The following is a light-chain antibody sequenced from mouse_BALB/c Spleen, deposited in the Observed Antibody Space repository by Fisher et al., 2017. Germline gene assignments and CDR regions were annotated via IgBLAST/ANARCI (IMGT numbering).Light chain of an antibody. CDR1: SSVNY. Sequence: IVITQSPAIMSASPGEKVTMTCSASSSVNYMYWYQQKPGSSPRLLIYDTSNLASGVPVRFSGSGSGTSYSLTISRMEAEDAATYYCQQWSSYPFTFGSGTKLEIK. CDR2: DTS. J-gene: IGKJ4*01. CDR3: QQWSSYPFT. V-gene: IGKV4-55*01.